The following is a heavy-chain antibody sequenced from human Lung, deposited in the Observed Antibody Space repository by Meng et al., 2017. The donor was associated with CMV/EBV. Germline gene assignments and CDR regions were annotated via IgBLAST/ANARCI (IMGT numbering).Heavy chain of an antibody. Sequence: GEXXRLSCAASGFTFSSYAMTWVRQAPGKGLEWVSVVTGGGGSTYYADSVKGRFTISRDNSENALYLQMNSLRVEDTAIYYCAKGNAEYCSGARCYAFDYWXQGTLVTVSS. D-gene: IGHD2-2*01. CDR3: AKGNAEYCSGARCYAFDY. V-gene: IGHV3-23*01. J-gene: IGHJ4*02. CDR1: GFTFSSYA. CDR2: VTGGGGST.